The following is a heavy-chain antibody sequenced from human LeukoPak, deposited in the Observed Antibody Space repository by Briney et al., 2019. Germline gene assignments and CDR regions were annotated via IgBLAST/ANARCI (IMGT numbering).Heavy chain of an antibody. D-gene: IGHD3-9*01. J-gene: IGHJ4*02. Sequence: GGSLRLSCAASGFTFSSYAMHWVRQAPGKGLEWVAVISYDGSNKYYADSVKGRFTIPRDNSKNTLYLQMNSLRAEDTAVYYCARSPRYFDWFFDYWGQGTLVTVSS. CDR1: GFTFSSYA. V-gene: IGHV3-30*04. CDR3: ARSPRYFDWFFDY. CDR2: ISYDGSNK.